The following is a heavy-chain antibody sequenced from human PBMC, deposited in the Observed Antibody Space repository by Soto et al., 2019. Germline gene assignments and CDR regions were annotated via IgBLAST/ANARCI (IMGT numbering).Heavy chain of an antibody. Sequence: GGSLRLCCAASGFTFSSYAMHGVRQAPGKGLEWVAVISYDGSNKYYADSVKGRFTISRDNSKNTLYLQMNSLRAEDTAVYYCARASSGYQTDAFDIWGQGTMVTVSS. D-gene: IGHD3-22*01. CDR2: ISYDGSNK. CDR1: GFTFSSYA. J-gene: IGHJ3*02. V-gene: IGHV3-30-3*01. CDR3: ARASSGYQTDAFDI.